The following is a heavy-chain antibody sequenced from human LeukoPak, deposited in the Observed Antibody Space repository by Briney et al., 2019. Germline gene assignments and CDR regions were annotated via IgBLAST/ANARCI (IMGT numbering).Heavy chain of an antibody. Sequence: PSETLSLTCTVSGGSISSYYWSWIRQPPGKGLEWIGYIYYSGSTNYNPSLKSRVTISVDTSKNQFSLKLSSVTAADTAVYYCARVPYYDILTGIDYWGQGTLVTVSS. CDR1: GGSISSYY. CDR2: IYYSGST. CDR3: ARVPYYDILTGIDY. J-gene: IGHJ4*02. V-gene: IGHV4-59*01. D-gene: IGHD3-9*01.